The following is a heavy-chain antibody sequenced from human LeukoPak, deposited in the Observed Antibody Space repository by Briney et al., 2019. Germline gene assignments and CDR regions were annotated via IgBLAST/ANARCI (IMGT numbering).Heavy chain of an antibody. J-gene: IGHJ4*02. V-gene: IGHV3-15*01. CDR3: TTAVGATEDFDY. D-gene: IGHD1-26*01. Sequence: GGSLRLSCAASGFTFRNAWMSWVRQAPGKGLEWVGRIKRKTEGGTTNYAEPVKGRFSISRDDSKNRLYLQINSLKIEDTAVYYCTTAVGATEDFDYWGQGTLVTVSS. CDR1: GFTFRNAW. CDR2: IKRKTEGGTT.